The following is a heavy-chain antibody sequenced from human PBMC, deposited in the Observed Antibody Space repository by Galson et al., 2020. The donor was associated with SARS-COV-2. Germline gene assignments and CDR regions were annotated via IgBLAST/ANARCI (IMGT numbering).Heavy chain of an antibody. Sequence: SETLSLTCSVSNGSISSDYWAWIRQTPGKGLEWIGFFHSDGSTNYNPSLKSRVTISVDTSKNRFSLKLSSLTAADTAVYYCARLSLGDCSSTSCYTGFDPWGQGTLVTVSS. J-gene: IGHJ5*02. CDR3: ARLSLGDCSSTSCYTGFDP. CDR2: FHSDGST. CDR1: NGSISSDY. D-gene: IGHD2-2*02. V-gene: IGHV4-4*08.